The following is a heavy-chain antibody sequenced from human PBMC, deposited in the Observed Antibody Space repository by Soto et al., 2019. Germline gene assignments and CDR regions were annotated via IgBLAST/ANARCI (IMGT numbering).Heavy chain of an antibody. D-gene: IGHD5-18*01. CDR3: ARAPPTDSYGYVWFDY. Sequence: SQTLSLTCTVSGGSISRGGYYWSWIRQHPGKGLECLGYIYVSGSTYYNPSLKIRVTISVDTSENQFSLKLSSVTAADTAAYYCARAPPTDSYGYVWFDYWGQGTLVTVSS. J-gene: IGHJ4*02. CDR2: IYVSGST. CDR1: GGSISRGGYY. V-gene: IGHV4-31*03.